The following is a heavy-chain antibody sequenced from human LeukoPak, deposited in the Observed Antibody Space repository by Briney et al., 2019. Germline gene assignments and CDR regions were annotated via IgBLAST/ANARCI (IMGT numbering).Heavy chain of an antibody. CDR1: DGSISSSSYY. CDR2: IYYSGST. J-gene: IGHJ4*02. D-gene: IGHD1-14*01. Sequence: SETLSLTCTVSDGSISSSSYYWGWLRRPPGKGLEWIGSIYYSGSTYYNPSLKSRVTISVDTSKSQFSLKVTSVTAADTAVYYCAGRRTFPYWGQGLLVTVSS. V-gene: IGHV4-39*07. CDR3: AGRRTFPY.